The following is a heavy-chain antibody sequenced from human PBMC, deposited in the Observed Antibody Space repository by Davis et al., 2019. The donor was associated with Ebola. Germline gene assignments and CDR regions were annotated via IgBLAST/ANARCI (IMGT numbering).Heavy chain of an antibody. CDR3: ARDLYCSSTSCYAPPYYYYMDV. D-gene: IGHD2-2*01. V-gene: IGHV3-33*01. Sequence: GESLKISCAASGFTFSSYGMHWVRQAPGKGLERVAVIWYDGSTKYSADSVKGRFTISRDNSKNTLYLQMNSLRAEDTAVYYCARDLYCSSTSCYAPPYYYYMDVWGKGTTVTVSS. CDR1: GFTFSSYG. CDR2: IWYDGSTK. J-gene: IGHJ6*03.